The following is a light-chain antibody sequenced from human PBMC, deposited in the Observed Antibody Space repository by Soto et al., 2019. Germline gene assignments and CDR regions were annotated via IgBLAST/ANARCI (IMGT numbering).Light chain of an antibody. V-gene: IGKV3-20*01. CDR3: QQYGSSPA. Sequence: NVLTHSPGTLSLSPGERATLSCRASQSVSSSYLAWYQPKPGQAPRLLIYGASSRATGIPDRFSGSGSGTDFTLTISRLEPEDFAVYYCQQYGSSPAFGQGTKVDIK. J-gene: IGKJ1*01. CDR2: GAS. CDR1: QSVSSSY.